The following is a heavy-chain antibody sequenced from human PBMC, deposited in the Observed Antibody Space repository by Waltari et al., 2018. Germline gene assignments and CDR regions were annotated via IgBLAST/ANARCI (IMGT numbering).Heavy chain of an antibody. J-gene: IGHJ5*02. CDR1: GGSFSGYY. D-gene: IGHD3-10*01. CDR3: ARGKARGFNWFDP. V-gene: IGHV4-34*01. CDR2: IKHSGRP. Sequence: QVQLQQWGAGLLKPSETLSLTCAVYGGSFSGYYWSWIRQPPGKGLEWIGEIKHSGRPNYNPSLKSRVTISVDTSKNQFSRKLSSVTAADTAVYYCARGKARGFNWFDPWGQGTLVTVSS.